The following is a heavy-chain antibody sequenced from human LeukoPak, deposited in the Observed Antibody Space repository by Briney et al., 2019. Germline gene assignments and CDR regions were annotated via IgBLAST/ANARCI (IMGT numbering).Heavy chain of an antibody. V-gene: IGHV1-69*13. CDR3: ALYGSGSYYQIDY. CDR1: GYTFTSYA. D-gene: IGHD3-10*01. CDR2: IIPIFGTA. Sequence: SVKVSCKASGYTFTSYAISWVRQAPGQGLEWMGGIIPIFGTANYAQKFQGRVTITADESTSTAYMELSSLRSEDTAVYYCALYGSGSYYQIDYWGQGTLVTVSS. J-gene: IGHJ4*02.